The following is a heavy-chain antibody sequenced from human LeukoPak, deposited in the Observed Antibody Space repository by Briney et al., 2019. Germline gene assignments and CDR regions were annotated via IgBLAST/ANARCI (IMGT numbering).Heavy chain of an antibody. CDR3: ARSMVRGFIMSVFDY. Sequence: ASVKVSCKASGYTFTGYYMHWVRQAPGQGLEWMGWINPNSGGTNYAQKFQGWVTMTRDTSISTAYMELSSLRSDDTAVYYCARSMVRGFIMSVFDYWGQGTLVTVSS. D-gene: IGHD3-10*01. J-gene: IGHJ4*02. CDR2: INPNSGGT. CDR1: GYTFTGYY. V-gene: IGHV1-2*04.